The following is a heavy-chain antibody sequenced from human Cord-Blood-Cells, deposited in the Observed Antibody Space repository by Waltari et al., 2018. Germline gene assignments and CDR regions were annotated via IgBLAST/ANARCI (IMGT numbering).Heavy chain of an antibody. CDR2: SITIFGTA. CDR1: GGTFSSYA. V-gene: IGHV1-69*01. Sequence: QVQLVQSGAEVKKPGSSVKVSCQASGGTFSSYAISWVRQAPGQGLEWMGGSITIFGTANYEQKLQGRVTITADESTSTAYMELSSLRSEDTAVYYCARGGYSGYDDAFDIWGQGTMVTVSS. D-gene: IGHD5-12*01. CDR3: ARGGYSGYDDAFDI. J-gene: IGHJ3*02.